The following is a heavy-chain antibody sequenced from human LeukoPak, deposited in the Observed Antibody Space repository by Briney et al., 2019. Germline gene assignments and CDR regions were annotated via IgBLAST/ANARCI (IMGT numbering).Heavy chain of an antibody. Sequence: GASVKVSCKVSGYTLTELSMHWVRQAPGKGLEWMGGFDPEDGETIYAQKFQGRVTMTEDTSTDTAYMELSSLRSEDTAVYYCATQPPGASGIYYYYMDVWGKGTTVTISS. J-gene: IGHJ6*03. CDR3: ATQPPGASGIYYYYMDV. V-gene: IGHV1-24*01. CDR2: FDPEDGET. D-gene: IGHD1-14*01. CDR1: GYTLTELS.